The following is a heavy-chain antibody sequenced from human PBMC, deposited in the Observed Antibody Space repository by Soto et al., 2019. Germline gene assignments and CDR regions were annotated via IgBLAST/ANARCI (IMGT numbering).Heavy chain of an antibody. V-gene: IGHV1-3*01. CDR1: GYTFTSYA. CDR2: INAGNGNT. CDR3: ARDDSGFSGSHYIDYFNY. D-gene: IGHD1-26*01. Sequence: ASVKVSCKASGYTFTSYAMHWVRQAPGQRLEWMGWINAGNGNTKYSQKFQGRVTFTRDTSASTAYMQLSSLTSEDTAVYYCARDDSGFSGSHYIDYFNYWGQGALVTVSS. J-gene: IGHJ4*02.